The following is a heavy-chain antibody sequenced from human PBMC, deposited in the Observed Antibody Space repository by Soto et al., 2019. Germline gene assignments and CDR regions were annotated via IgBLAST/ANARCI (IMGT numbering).Heavy chain of an antibody. V-gene: IGHV4-34*01. CDR1: GGSFSGYY. J-gene: IGHJ5*02. D-gene: IGHD3-10*01. Sequence: PSETLSLTCAVFGGSFSGYYWIWILQPPGKGLEWIGEINHSGSTNYNPSLKSRVTISVDTSKNQFSLKLSSVTAADTAVYYCARQRLLWFVAGSFGWFDPWGQGTLVTVSS. CDR2: INHSGST. CDR3: ARQRLLWFVAGSFGWFDP.